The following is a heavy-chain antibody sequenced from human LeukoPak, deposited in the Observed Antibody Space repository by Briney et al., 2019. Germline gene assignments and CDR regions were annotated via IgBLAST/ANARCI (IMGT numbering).Heavy chain of an antibody. Sequence: GGSLRLSCAASGFTFTTFWMSWVRQAPGKGLDWLANINQDGSERYYVDSVKGRFTISRDNAENSLYLQMNSLRAEDTAVYYCARDAELGYDAFDIWGQGTMVTVSS. J-gene: IGHJ3*02. CDR2: INQDGSER. CDR1: GFTFTTFW. CDR3: ARDAELGYDAFDI. D-gene: IGHD5-18*01. V-gene: IGHV3-7*01.